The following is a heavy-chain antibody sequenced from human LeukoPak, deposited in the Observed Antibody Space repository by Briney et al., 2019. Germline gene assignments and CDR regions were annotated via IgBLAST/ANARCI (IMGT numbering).Heavy chain of an antibody. CDR2: IYYSGST. V-gene: IGHV4-59*01. J-gene: IGHJ5*02. D-gene: IGHD2-2*01. CDR1: GGSISSYY. Sequence: SETLSLTCTVSGGSISSYYWSWIRQPPGKGLEWIGYIYYSGSTNYNPSLKSRVTISVDTSKNQFSLKLSSVTAADTAVYYCARGLPVRYCSSTSCYAGIRRWFDPWGQGTLVTVSS. CDR3: ARGLPVRYCSSTSCYAGIRRWFDP.